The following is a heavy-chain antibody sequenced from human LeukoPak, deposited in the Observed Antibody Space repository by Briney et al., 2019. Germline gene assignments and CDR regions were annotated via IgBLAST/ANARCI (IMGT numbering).Heavy chain of an antibody. Sequence: SETLSLTCTVSGGSVSSSSYYWGWIRQPPGKGLEWIGSIYYSGSTYYNPSLKSRVSISVDTSKNQFSLKPNSLTAADTAVYYCARSMETGTTGDYYYYMDVWGKGTTVTVSS. CDR1: GGSVSSSSYY. CDR2: IYYSGST. D-gene: IGHD1-1*01. J-gene: IGHJ6*03. V-gene: IGHV4-39*07. CDR3: ARSMETGTTGDYYYYMDV.